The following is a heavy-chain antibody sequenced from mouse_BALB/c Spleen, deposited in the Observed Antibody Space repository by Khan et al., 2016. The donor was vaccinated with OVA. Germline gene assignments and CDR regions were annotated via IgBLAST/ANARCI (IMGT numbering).Heavy chain of an antibody. J-gene: IGHJ4*01. V-gene: IGHV9-3-1*01. CDR2: INTYTGEP. D-gene: IGHD1-1*01. CDR3: ARPPYVSYVMVY. CDR1: GYTFTNYG. Sequence: QIQLVQSGPELKKPGETVKISCKASGYTFTNYGMNWVKQAPGKDLKWMGWINTYTGEPTYADDFKGRFAFSLETSASTVFLQINNLKNEDTATYFCARPPYVSYVMVYWGQGTSVTVSA.